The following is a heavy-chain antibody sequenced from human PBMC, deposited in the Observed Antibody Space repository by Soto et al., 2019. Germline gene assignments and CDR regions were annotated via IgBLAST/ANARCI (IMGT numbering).Heavy chain of an antibody. D-gene: IGHD3-10*01. CDR2: IDNAGTDS. CDR3: ARGWFGPDV. Sequence: EVQLVESGGGLVQPGGSLRLSCAASGFTLSGRSMHWVRQAPGKGLVWVSGIDNAGTDSIYADSVKGRFTSSRDNAKNMLYLQMNSLRVEDTGVYYCARGWFGPDVWGKGTTVTVSS. J-gene: IGHJ6*04. CDR1: GFTLSGRS. V-gene: IGHV3-74*01.